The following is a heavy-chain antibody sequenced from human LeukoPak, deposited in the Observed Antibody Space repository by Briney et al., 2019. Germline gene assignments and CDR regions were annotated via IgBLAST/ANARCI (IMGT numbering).Heavy chain of an antibody. CDR2: IYYNGAT. V-gene: IGHV4-39*01. CDR1: GGSISNSNYY. Sequence: SATLSLTCTVSGGSISNSNYYWGWVRQPPGKGLEWIGTIYYNGATQYDPSLKSRVAISVDTSKNQFSLRLTSVTATDAAMYYCAKELRIPALADTGDYWGQGTPVTVSS. CDR3: AKELRIPALADTGDY. D-gene: IGHD6-19*01. J-gene: IGHJ4*02.